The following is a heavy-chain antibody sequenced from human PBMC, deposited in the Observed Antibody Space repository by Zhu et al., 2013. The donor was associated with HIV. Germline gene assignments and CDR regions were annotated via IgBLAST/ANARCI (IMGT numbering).Heavy chain of an antibody. Sequence: QVQLVQSEAEVKSPGASVKVSCKASRYNFTAYIIHWARQTPGQRPEWMGWINTANGNTRYSQNFQGRVTVTIDTSASTAYMELSSLRSADTAVYYCARGGETNSQYIHYFDCWGQGTLVTVPS. J-gene: IGHJ4*02. D-gene: IGHD3-10*01. CDR3: ARGGETNSQYIHYFDC. CDR2: INTANGNT. CDR1: RYNFTAYI. V-gene: IGHV1-3*04.